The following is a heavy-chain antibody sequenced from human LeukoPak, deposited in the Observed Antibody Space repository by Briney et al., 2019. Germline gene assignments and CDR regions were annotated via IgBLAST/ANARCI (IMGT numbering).Heavy chain of an antibody. CDR1: GFTFTNVW. J-gene: IGHJ4*02. Sequence: GGSLRLSCKASGFTFTNVWMYWVRQTPGKGLEWVAYITSSSSTIYYAASVKGRFTISRDNAKNSLYLQMNSLRAEDTAVYYCARIMTTVTTVEYWGQGTLVTVSS. V-gene: IGHV3-48*01. D-gene: IGHD4-17*01. CDR3: ARIMTTVTTVEY. CDR2: ITSSSSTI.